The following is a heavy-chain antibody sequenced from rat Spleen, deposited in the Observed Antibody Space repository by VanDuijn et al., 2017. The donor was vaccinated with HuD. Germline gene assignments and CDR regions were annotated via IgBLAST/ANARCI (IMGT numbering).Heavy chain of an antibody. D-gene: IGHD3-1*01. CDR1: GFSFTNYG. CDR3: ARQRTLYYFDY. V-gene: IGHV5-29*01. Sequence: EVQLVESGGGLVQPGRSLKLSCVASGFSFTNYGMAWVRQAPTKGLEWVATISNDGSSTYYRDSVKGRFIISRDNAKNSLYLQMDSLRSEDPATYYCARQRTLYYFDYWGQGVMVPVSS. J-gene: IGHJ2*01. CDR2: ISNDGSST.